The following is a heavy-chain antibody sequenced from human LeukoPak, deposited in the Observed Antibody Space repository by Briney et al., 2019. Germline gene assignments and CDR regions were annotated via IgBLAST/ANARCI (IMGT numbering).Heavy chain of an antibody. CDR2: ISSNGGST. D-gene: IGHD3-10*01. Sequence: GGSLRLSCSASGFTFSSYAMHWVRQAPGKGLEYVSAISSNGGSTYYADSVKGRFTISRDNSKNTLYLQMSSLRAEDTAVYYCVKGSSRMVRYATGYWGQGTLVTVSS. V-gene: IGHV3-64D*09. CDR1: GFTFSSYA. CDR3: VKGSSRMVRYATGY. J-gene: IGHJ4*02.